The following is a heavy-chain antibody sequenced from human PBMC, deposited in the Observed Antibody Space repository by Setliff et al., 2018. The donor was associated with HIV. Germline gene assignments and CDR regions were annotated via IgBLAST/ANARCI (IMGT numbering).Heavy chain of an antibody. CDR3: ARFPTVVTAPGF. V-gene: IGHV4-39*01. CDR1: GDSINSRPYY. Sequence: SETLSLTCSVSGDSINSRPYYYGWLRQPPGRGLEWIGNVFYSGSTYYNPSLKSRVSTSIDTSRNQFSLKLTSVTAADTAVYFCARFPTVVTAPGFWGRGTLVTVSS. CDR2: VFYSGST. J-gene: IGHJ4*02. D-gene: IGHD2-21*02.